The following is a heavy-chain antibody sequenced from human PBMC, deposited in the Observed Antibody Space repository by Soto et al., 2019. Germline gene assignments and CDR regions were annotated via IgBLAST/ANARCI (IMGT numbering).Heavy chain of an antibody. Sequence: LRLSCAASGFTFSSYWMSWVRQAPGKGLEWVANIKQDGSEKYYVDSVKGRFTISRDNAKNSLYLQMNSLRAEDTAVYYCARFPYYDFWSGYFDYWGQGTLVTVSS. CDR3: ARFPYYDFWSGYFDY. D-gene: IGHD3-3*01. V-gene: IGHV3-7*03. J-gene: IGHJ4*02. CDR2: IKQDGSEK. CDR1: GFTFSSYW.